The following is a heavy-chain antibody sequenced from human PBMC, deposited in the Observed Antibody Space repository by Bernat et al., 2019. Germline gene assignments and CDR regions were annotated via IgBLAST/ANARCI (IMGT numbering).Heavy chain of an antibody. CDR2: ISGSGGST. CDR3: ARAAAGGPLYYFDY. Sequence: EVQLLESGGGLVQPGGSLRLSCAASGFTFSSYAMSWVRQAPGKGLEWVSAISGSGGSTYYADSVKGRFTISRDNAKNSLYLQMNSLRAEDTAVYYCARAAAGGPLYYFDYWGQGTLVTVSS. J-gene: IGHJ4*02. V-gene: IGHV3-23*01. D-gene: IGHD6-13*01. CDR1: GFTFSSYA.